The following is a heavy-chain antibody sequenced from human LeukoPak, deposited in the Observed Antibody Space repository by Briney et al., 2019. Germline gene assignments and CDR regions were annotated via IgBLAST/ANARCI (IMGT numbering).Heavy chain of an antibody. V-gene: IGHV3-30*18. D-gene: IGHD3-9*01. J-gene: IGHJ4*02. CDR2: ISYDGSNK. Sequence: GGSLRLSCAASGFTFSSYGMHWVRQAPGKGLEWVAVISYDGSNKYYADSVKGRFTISRDNSKNTLYLQMNSLRAEDTAVYYCAKDRVRYFDCAIDYWGQGTLVTVSS. CDR1: GFTFSSYG. CDR3: AKDRVRYFDCAIDY.